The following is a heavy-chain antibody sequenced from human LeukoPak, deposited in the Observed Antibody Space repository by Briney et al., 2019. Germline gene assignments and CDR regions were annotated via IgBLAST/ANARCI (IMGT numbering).Heavy chain of an antibody. CDR2: ISGSGGST. J-gene: IGHJ4*02. CDR3: AKDRWGDIVVVPAAIGFDY. CDR1: GFTFSSYA. D-gene: IGHD2-2*01. Sequence: GGSLRLSCAASGFTFSSYAMSWVRQAPGKGLEWVSAISGSGGSTYYADSVKGRFTISRDNSKNTLYLQMNSLRAEDTAVYYCAKDRWGDIVVVPAAIGFDYWGQGTLVTVSS. V-gene: IGHV3-23*01.